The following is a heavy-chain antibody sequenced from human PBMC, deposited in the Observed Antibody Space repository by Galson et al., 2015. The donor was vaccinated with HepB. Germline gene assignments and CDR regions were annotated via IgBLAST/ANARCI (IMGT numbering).Heavy chain of an antibody. CDR2: IYYSGST. CDR3: AISPDSTDYYYYYMYV. D-gene: IGHD2-15*01. V-gene: IGHV4-59*08. J-gene: IGHJ6*03. CDR1: GGSISSNY. Sequence: ETLSLTCTVSGGSISSNYCTWIRQSPGKGLEWIGYIYYSGSTSYNPSLKSRVTMSLDTSKNQFSLKLSSVTAADTAVYYCAISPDSTDYYYYYMYVWGKGTTVTVSS.